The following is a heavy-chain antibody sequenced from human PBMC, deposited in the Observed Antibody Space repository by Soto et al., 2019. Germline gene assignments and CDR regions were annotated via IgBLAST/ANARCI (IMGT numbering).Heavy chain of an antibody. Sequence: PSDTLYLTCAVYGGSFSGYYWTWIRQPPGKGLEWIGEINDSGGTDYNPSLKSRVTRSLDTSKNQLSLKLSSVTAADTAVYYCARGRKGFSSSCYVDWGQGTLVTVSS. V-gene: IGHV4-34*01. CDR2: INDSGGT. CDR3: ARGRKGFSSSCYVD. CDR1: GGSFSGYY. J-gene: IGHJ4*02. D-gene: IGHD6-13*01.